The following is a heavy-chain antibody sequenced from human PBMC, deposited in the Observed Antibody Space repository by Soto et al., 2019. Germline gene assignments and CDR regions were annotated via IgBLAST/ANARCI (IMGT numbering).Heavy chain of an antibody. D-gene: IGHD3-10*01. CDR3: ARDRQRGGYYYGMDV. V-gene: IGHV4-59*01. Sequence: PSETLSLTCTVSGGSISSYYWSWIRQPPGKGLEWIGYIYYSGSTNYNPSLKSRVTISVDTSKNQFSLKLSSVTAADTAVYYCARDRQRGGYYYGMDVWGQGTTVTVSS. J-gene: IGHJ6*02. CDR2: IYYSGST. CDR1: GGSISSYY.